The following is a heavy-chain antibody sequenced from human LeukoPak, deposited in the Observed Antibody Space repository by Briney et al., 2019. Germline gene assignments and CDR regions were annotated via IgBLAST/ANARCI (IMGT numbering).Heavy chain of an antibody. CDR2: IYPSDSYT. CDR3: ARHTVYDGTSSWFDP. Sequence: GESLKISCKGYGYSFTTYWIGWVRQMPGKGLEWMAIIYPSDSYTRYSPSFQGQVTISADKSINTAYLQWSSLKASDTAMYYCARHTVYDGTSSWFDPWGQGTLVTVSS. D-gene: IGHD3-22*01. CDR1: GYSFTTYW. J-gene: IGHJ5*02. V-gene: IGHV5-51*01.